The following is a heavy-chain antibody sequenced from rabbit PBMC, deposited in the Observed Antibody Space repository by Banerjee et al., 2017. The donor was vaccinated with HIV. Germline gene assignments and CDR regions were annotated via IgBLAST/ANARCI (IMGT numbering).Heavy chain of an antibody. CDR2: IYTGDGST. V-gene: IGHV1S40*01. J-gene: IGHJ4*01. CDR3: ARGGL. CDR1: GFSFSSNYW. Sequence: QSLEESGGDLVKPGGTLTLTCKASGFSFSSNYWIYWVRQAPGKGLEWIARIYTGDGSTAYASWAKGRFIISKTSSTTVTLQMTSLTAADTATYFCARGGLWGPGTLVTVS.